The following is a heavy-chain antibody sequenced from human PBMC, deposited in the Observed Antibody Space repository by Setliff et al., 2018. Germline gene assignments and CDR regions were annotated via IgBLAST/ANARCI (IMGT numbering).Heavy chain of an antibody. V-gene: IGHV3-23*01. CDR3: CSGSYLFVY. CDR2: ISASGDTT. CDR1: GFTFSSYA. D-gene: IGHD1-26*01. Sequence: GGSLRLSCAASGFTFSSYAMTWVRQAPGKGLERVSSISASGDTTYYADSVKGRFTISRDNSKNTLYLQMNSLRAEDTAVYYCCSGSYLFVYWGQGSLVTVSS. J-gene: IGHJ4*02.